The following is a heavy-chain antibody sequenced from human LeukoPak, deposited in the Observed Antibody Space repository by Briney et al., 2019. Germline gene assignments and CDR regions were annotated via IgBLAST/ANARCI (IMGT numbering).Heavy chain of an antibody. CDR1: GGTFSSYA. Sequence: ASVKVSCKASGGTFSSYAISWVRQAPGQGLEWMGRIIPILGIANYAQKFQGRVTITADKSTSTAYMELSSLRSEDTAVYYCARESGVIHVDTAMVVDYWGQGTLVTVSS. J-gene: IGHJ4*02. CDR3: ARESGVIHVDTAMVVDY. V-gene: IGHV1-69*04. CDR2: IIPILGIA. D-gene: IGHD5-18*01.